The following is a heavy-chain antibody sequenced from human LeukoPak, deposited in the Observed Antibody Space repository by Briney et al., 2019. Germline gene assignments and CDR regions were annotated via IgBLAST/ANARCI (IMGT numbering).Heavy chain of an antibody. CDR2: INHSGST. CDR1: GGSFSDYY. Sequence: SETLSLTCAVNGGSFSDYYWSWIRQPPGKGLEWIGEINHSGSTNYNPSLKSRVTISVDTSKNQFSLKLSSVTAADTAVYYCARGHCSSTGCYLGGRSYFDYWGQGTLVTVSS. D-gene: IGHD2-2*01. CDR3: ARGHCSSTGCYLGGRSYFDY. V-gene: IGHV4-34*01. J-gene: IGHJ4*02.